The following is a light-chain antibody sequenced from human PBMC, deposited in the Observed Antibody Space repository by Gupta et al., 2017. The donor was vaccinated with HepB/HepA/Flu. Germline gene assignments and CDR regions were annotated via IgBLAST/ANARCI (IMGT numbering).Light chain of an antibody. CDR1: QDISNY. V-gene: IGKV1-33*01. CDR2: DAS. Sequence: DIQMTQSPSSLSASVGDRVTITCPASQDISNYLNWYQQKPGKAPKLLIYDASKCETGVPSRFSGRGSVTDFTCTSMSSQAEDIATYFWRYDANVFTFGHGTKVDIK. J-gene: IGKJ3*01. CDR3: RYDANVFT.